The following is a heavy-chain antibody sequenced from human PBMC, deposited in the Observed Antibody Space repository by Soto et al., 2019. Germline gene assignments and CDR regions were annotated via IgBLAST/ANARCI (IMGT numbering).Heavy chain of an antibody. V-gene: IGHV3-11*06. CDR1: GFTFSDYY. Sequence: GGSLRLSCAASGFTFSDYYMSWIRQAPGKGLEWVSYISSSSSYTNYADSVKGRFTISRDNAKNSLYLQMNSLRAEDTAVYYCARVPGDYYYGMDVWGQGTTVTVSS. J-gene: IGHJ6*02. CDR2: ISSSSSYT. D-gene: IGHD7-27*01. CDR3: ARVPGDYYYGMDV.